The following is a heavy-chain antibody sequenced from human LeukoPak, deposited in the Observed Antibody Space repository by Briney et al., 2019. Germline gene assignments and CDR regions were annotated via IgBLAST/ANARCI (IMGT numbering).Heavy chain of an antibody. CDR3: AKSNGYGLVDI. CDR2: IYYSGST. V-gene: IGHV4-59*12. D-gene: IGHD3-10*01. CDR1: GGSISSYY. J-gene: IGHJ3*02. Sequence: PSETLSLTCTVSGGSISSYYWSWIRQPPGKGLEWIGYIYYSGSTYYSPSLRSRVTISLDTSRNQFSLKLNSVTAADTAVYYCAKSNGYGLVDIWGQGTMVTVSS.